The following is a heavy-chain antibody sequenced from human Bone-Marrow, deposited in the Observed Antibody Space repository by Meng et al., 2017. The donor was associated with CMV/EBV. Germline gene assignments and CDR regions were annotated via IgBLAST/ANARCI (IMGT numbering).Heavy chain of an antibody. CDR2: IYYSGTT. Sequence: SETLSLTCTVSGVSVSSDTYYWSWIRQPPGKGLEWIVYIYYSGTTNYNPSLKSRVTISVDTSKNLFSLKLSSVTAADTAVYYCARHLRAYDTSGYYFTGDAFDICGQGTMVTVSS. CDR3: ARHLRAYDTSGYYFTGDAFDI. CDR1: GVSVSSDTYY. D-gene: IGHD3-22*01. V-gene: IGHV4-61*01. J-gene: IGHJ3*02.